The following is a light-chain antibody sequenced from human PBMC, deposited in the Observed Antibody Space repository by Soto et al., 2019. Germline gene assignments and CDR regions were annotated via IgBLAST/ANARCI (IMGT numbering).Light chain of an antibody. CDR2: GNT. V-gene: IGLV1-40*01. J-gene: IGLJ3*02. CDR3: QSYGSSVSGTTCV. Sequence: QSVLTQPPSVSGAPGQRVTISCTGSSSNIGAGYDVHWYQQLPGKAPKLLIYGNTNRPSGVPDRFSGSKSGNSASLAITGLQAEDDADEYGQSYGSSVSGTTCVFGGGTKLTVL. CDR1: SSNIGAGYD.